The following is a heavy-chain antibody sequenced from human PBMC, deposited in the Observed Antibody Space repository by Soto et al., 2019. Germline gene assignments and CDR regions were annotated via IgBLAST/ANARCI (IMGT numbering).Heavy chain of an antibody. J-gene: IGHJ4*02. CDR3: AREGTEPTHRLYYFAY. Sequence: QVQLVESGGGVVQPGRSLRLSCAASGFTFSNYAMHWVRQAPGKGLEWVAVMSYDGGSEYYADSVKGRFTISRDNSKNKLYLQMNGLGAEDTAVYFCAREGTEPTHRLYYFAYWGQGTLVTVSS. V-gene: IGHV3-30-3*01. CDR1: GFTFSNYA. D-gene: IGHD2-15*01. CDR2: MSYDGGSE.